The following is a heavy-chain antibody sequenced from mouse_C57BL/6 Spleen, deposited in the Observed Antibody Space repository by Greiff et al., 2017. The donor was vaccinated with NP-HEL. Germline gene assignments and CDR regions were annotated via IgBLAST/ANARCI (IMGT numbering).Heavy chain of an antibody. CDR2: ISSGSSTI. CDR1: GFTFSDYG. V-gene: IGHV5-17*01. Sequence: EVMLVESGGGLVKPGGSLKLSCAASGFTFSDYGMHWVRQAPEKGLEWVAYISSGSSTIYYVDTVKGRFTISRDNAKNTLFLQMTSLRSEDTAMYYCARLNWDAYAMDYWGQGTSVTVSS. D-gene: IGHD4-1*01. CDR3: ARLNWDAYAMDY. J-gene: IGHJ4*01.